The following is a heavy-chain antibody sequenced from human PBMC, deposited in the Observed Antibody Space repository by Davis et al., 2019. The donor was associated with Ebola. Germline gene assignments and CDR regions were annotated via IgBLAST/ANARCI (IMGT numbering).Heavy chain of an antibody. Sequence: ASVKVSCKASGYTFTSYGISWVRQAPGQGLEWMGWISAYNGNTNYAQKLQGRVTMTTDTSTSTAYMELRSLRSDDTAVYYCARAMTTVTTSWFDPWGQGTLVTVSS. CDR1: GYTFTSYG. J-gene: IGHJ5*02. V-gene: IGHV1-18*01. CDR2: ISAYNGNT. CDR3: ARAMTTVTTSWFDP. D-gene: IGHD4-17*01.